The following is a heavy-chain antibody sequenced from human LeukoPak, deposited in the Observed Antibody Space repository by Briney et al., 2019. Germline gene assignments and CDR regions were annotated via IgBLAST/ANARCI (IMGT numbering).Heavy chain of an antibody. Sequence: PGGSLRLSCAASGFTFSSYAMNWVRQAPGKGLEWVSYISSVGSTIYYADSVKGRFTISRDNAKNSLYLQMNSLRAEDTAVYYCAREGYYYDSSGYYKISKGFDYWGQGTLVTVSS. V-gene: IGHV3-48*03. CDR3: AREGYYYDSSGYYKISKGFDY. D-gene: IGHD3-22*01. J-gene: IGHJ4*02. CDR1: GFTFSSYA. CDR2: ISSVGSTI.